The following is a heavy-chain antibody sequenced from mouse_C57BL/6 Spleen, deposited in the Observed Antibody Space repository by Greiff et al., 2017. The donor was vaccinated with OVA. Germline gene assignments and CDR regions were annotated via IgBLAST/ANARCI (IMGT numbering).Heavy chain of an antibody. D-gene: IGHD1-1*01. J-gene: IGHJ1*03. CDR3: ASYLNCTTVVATGYFEG. CDR1: GYTFTSYG. CDR2: IYPRSGNT. Sequence: QVQLQQSGAELARPGASVKLSCKASGYTFTSYGISWVKQRTGQGLEWIGEIYPRSGNTYYNEKFKGKATLTAAKSSCTAYMELRSLTSEDAAVYLCASYLNCTTVVATGYFEGWGTGTTVTVSS. V-gene: IGHV1-81*01.